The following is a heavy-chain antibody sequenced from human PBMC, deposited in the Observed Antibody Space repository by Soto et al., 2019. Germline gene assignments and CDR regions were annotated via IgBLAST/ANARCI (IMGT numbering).Heavy chain of an antibody. V-gene: IGHV4-30-4*01. CDR2: IYDTWTT. J-gene: IGHJ3*02. Sequence: QVQLQEAGPGLVRPSQTLSLTCTVAGGSMSENDYYWSWLRQSPGQGLQWIGYIYDTWTTSYSTSIKSRVPKSDDTSRNQSSLKLSSVTAADTALYFCARGIVRGGLDTWGQWTVVTVSS. CDR3: ARGIVRGGLDT. D-gene: IGHD3-10*02. CDR1: GGSMSENDYY.